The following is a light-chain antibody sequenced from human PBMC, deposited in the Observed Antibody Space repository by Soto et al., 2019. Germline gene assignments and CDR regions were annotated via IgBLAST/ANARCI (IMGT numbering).Light chain of an antibody. CDR1: QSVGSY. CDR2: DAS. CDR3: HQRSAWPPLT. J-gene: IGKJ5*01. Sequence: EIVLTQSPATLSLSPGERATLSCRASQSVGSYLAWYQQKPGQAPRLLIYDASSRATGIPARFSGSGSGTDFTLTISSLDTEDFAVNFCHQRSAWPPLTLVKGTRLQI. V-gene: IGKV3-11*01.